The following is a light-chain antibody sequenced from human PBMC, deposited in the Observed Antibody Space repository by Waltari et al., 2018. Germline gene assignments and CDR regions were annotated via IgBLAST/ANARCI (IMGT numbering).Light chain of an antibody. CDR3: QQYYTFPKT. J-gene: IGKJ1*01. Sequence: DIQMTQSPSTLSASVGDRVTISCRASQSVNGWLAWYQQIPGKAPKVLIYKTSRLQSGVPSRFSGSGSGTEFTLPISCLQPDDFATYYCQQYYTFPKTFGQGTKV. V-gene: IGKV1-5*03. CDR1: QSVNGW. CDR2: KTS.